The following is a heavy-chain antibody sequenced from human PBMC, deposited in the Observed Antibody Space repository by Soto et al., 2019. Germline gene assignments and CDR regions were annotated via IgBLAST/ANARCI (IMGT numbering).Heavy chain of an antibody. CDR2: INDSGSTI. J-gene: IGHJ6*02. D-gene: IGHD3-10*01. V-gene: IGHV3-48*03. Sequence: AGGSLRLSCAASAFTFSSYAMGWVRQAPGKGLEWVSVINDSGSTIFYADSVKGRFTISRDNAKDSLYLQMNSLIAEDTAVYSCARDDGLGLAPYYGMDVWGQGTTVTVSS. CDR1: AFTFSSYA. CDR3: ARDDGLGLAPYYGMDV.